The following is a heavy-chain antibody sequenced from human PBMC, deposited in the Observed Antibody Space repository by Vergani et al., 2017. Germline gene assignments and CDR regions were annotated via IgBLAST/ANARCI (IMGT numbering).Heavy chain of an antibody. V-gene: IGHV3-21*01. Sequence: EVQLVESGGGLVKPGGSLRLSCAASGFTFSSYSMNWVRLAPGKGLEWVSSISSSSSYIYYADSVKGRFTISRDNAKNSLYLQMNSLRAEDTAVYYCARIVSYSSSWGTKDYWGQGTLVTVSS. D-gene: IGHD6-13*01. CDR1: GFTFSSYS. CDR2: ISSSSSYI. J-gene: IGHJ4*02. CDR3: ARIVSYSSSWGTKDY.